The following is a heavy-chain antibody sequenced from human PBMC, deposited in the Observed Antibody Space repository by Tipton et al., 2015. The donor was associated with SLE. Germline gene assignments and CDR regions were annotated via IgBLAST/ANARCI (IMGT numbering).Heavy chain of an antibody. D-gene: IGHD3-10*01. Sequence: LRLSCTVSGGSISSYYWSWVRQPAGKGLEWVGRIYTSGSTNYNPSLKSRVTISVDTSKNQFSLKLSSVTAADTAVYYCARVGPKGVDYWGQGTLVTVSS. V-gene: IGHV4-4*07. CDR1: GGSISSYY. CDR3: ARVGPKGVDY. CDR2: IYTSGST. J-gene: IGHJ4*02.